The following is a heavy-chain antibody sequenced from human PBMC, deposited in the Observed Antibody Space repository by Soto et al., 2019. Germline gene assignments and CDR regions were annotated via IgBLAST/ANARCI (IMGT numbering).Heavy chain of an antibody. CDR1: GSSITDSEMG. Sequence: QVTLKESGPVLVKPTETLTLRCTVSGSSITDSEMGVSWIRQPPGQPLEWLAHIDSSGEKSYRTFLKSRLAISKDTSKSQIVLTMTNMDPADTATYYCARRHLAVAVSPWFDPWGQGIPVTVSS. CDR2: IDSSGEK. J-gene: IGHJ5*02. V-gene: IGHV2-26*01. CDR3: ARRHLAVAVSPWFDP. D-gene: IGHD6-19*01.